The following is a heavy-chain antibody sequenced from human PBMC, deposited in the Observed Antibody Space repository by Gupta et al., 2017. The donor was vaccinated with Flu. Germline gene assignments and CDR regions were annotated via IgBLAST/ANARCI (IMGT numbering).Heavy chain of an antibody. J-gene: IGHJ4*02. CDR3: ATDHLVLGIEGTDTQFDS. CDR2: ISPVNKSP. Sequence: VHLLQSGAEVKKPGSSVTVYCKSSGGTFSNSPITWVRQAPGQGLEWVGTISPVNKSPRYAQNRQGRVTITADTSTSTGYMELSSLRPEDTSIYYCATDHLVLGIEGTDTQFDSWGQGTLVIVSS. D-gene: IGHD1-26*01. CDR1: GGTFSNSP. V-gene: IGHV1-69*06.